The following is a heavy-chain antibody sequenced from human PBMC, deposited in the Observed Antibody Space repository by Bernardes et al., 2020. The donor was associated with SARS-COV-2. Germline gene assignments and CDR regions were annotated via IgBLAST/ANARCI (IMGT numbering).Heavy chain of an antibody. V-gene: IGHV3-30*18. Sequence: GGSLRLSCAASGFTFSSYGMHWVRQAPGKGLEWVAVISYDGSNKYYADSVKGRFTISRDNSKNTLYLQMNSLRAEDTAVYYCAKGSYYYYGSGSYDYGMDVWGKGTTVTVSS. CDR1: GFTFSSYG. D-gene: IGHD3-10*01. J-gene: IGHJ6*04. CDR3: AKGSYYYYGSGSYDYGMDV. CDR2: ISYDGSNK.